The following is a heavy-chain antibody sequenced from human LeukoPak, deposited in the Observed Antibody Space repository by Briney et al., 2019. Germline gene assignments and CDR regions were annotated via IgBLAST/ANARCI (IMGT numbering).Heavy chain of an antibody. CDR1: GGSVSSYY. D-gene: IGHD2-15*01. J-gene: IGHJ4*02. CDR2: IYYSGST. Sequence: SETLSLTCTVSGGSVSSYYLSWIRQPPGKGLEWIGYIYYSGSTNYSPSLKSRVTISVDTSKNQFSLKLSSVTAADTAVYYCARGPIGYCSGGSCYTFDYWGQGTLVTVSS. CDR3: ARGPIGYCSGGSCYTFDY. V-gene: IGHV4-59*08.